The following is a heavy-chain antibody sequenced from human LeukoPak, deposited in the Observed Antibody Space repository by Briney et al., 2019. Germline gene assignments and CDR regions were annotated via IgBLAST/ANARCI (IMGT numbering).Heavy chain of an antibody. CDR2: INTDGSST. D-gene: IGHD3-10*01. J-gene: IGHJ4*02. CDR3: ARTVPGYFFDS. Sequence: GGSLRLSCAASGFTFSSYWMHWVRQAPGMGLVWVTRINTDGSSTSYADSVKGRFTISRDSAKNTLYLQMNSLRAEDTAVYYCARTVPGYFFDSWGQGTLVTVSS. V-gene: IGHV3-74*01. CDR1: GFTFSSYW.